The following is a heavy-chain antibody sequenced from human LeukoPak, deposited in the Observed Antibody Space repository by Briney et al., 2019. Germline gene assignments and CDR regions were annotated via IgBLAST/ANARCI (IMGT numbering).Heavy chain of an antibody. CDR3: ARGMAVAGIESYYYYYYMDV. Sequence: ASVKVSCKASGGTFSSYAISWVRQAPGQGLEWMGGIIPIFGTANYAQKFQGRVTITTDESTGTAYMEQSSLRSEDTAVYYCARGMAVAGIESYYYYYYMDVWGKGTTVTVSS. CDR1: GGTFSSYA. D-gene: IGHD6-19*01. J-gene: IGHJ6*03. V-gene: IGHV1-69*05. CDR2: IIPIFGTA.